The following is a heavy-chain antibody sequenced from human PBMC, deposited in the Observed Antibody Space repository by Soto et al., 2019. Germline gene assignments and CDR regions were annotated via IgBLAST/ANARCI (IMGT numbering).Heavy chain of an antibody. V-gene: IGHV4-39*01. CDR3: ARHGLRIAVAGTPAFYS. Sequence: QLQLQESGPGLVKPSETLSLTCTVSGGSISSSSYYWGWIRQPTGQGLEWIGSIYYSGSTYYNPSLKRRVTISVDTYKNQSSLKLSSATAADTAVDYRARHGLRIAVAGTPAFYSWGQGTMVTVSS. CDR1: GGSISSSSYY. CDR2: IYYSGST. D-gene: IGHD6-19*01. J-gene: IGHJ3*02.